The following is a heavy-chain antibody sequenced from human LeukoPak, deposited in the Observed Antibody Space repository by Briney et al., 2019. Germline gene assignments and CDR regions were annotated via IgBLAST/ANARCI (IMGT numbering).Heavy chain of an antibody. D-gene: IGHD1-1*01. CDR2: ISSSSSYI. J-gene: IGHJ4*02. Sequence: GGSLRLSCAASGFTFSSYSMNWVRQAPGKGLEWVSSISSSSSYIYYADSVKGRFTISRDNAKNSLYLQMNSLRAEDTAVYYCAREGNGPYYFDYWGQGTLVTVSS. CDR3: AREGNGPYYFDY. V-gene: IGHV3-21*01. CDR1: GFTFSSYS.